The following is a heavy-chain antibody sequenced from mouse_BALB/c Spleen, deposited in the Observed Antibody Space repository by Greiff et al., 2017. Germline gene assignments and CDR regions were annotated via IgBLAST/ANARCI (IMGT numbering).Heavy chain of an antibody. CDR1: GYSFTGYF. Sequence: EVQLQQSGPELVKPGASVKISCKASGYSFTGYFMNWVMQSHGKSLEWIGRINPYNGDTFYNQKFKGKATLTVDKSSSTAHMELRSLASEDSAVYYCARLGNAMDYWGQGTSVTVSS. J-gene: IGHJ4*01. CDR2: INPYNGDT. V-gene: IGHV1-20*02. CDR3: ARLGNAMDY.